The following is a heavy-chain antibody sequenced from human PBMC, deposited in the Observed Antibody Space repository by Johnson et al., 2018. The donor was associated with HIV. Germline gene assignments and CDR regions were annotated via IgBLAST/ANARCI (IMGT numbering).Heavy chain of an antibody. CDR2: IWYDGSNK. D-gene: IGHD1-20*01. J-gene: IGHJ3*02. CDR3: AKDSMGFNWNQFEAFDI. CDR1: GFTFSTYG. Sequence: QVQLVESGGGVVQLGRSLRLSCAASGFTFSTYGMHWVRQAPGKGLEWVALIWYDGSNKYYADSVTGRFTISRDNSKNTLYLQMNSLRAEDTAVYYCAKDSMGFNWNQFEAFDIWGQGTMVTVSS. V-gene: IGHV3-33*06.